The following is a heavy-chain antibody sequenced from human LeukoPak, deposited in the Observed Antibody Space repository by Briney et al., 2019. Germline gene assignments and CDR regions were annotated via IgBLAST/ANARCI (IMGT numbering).Heavy chain of an antibody. J-gene: IGHJ5*02. CDR1: GFTFSGYE. Sequence: GGSLRLSCAASGFTFSGYEINWVRQAPGKGLEWASYISSSGTTIYYADSVKGRFTISRDNAKNSLYLQMNSLRAEDTAVYYCARAGVVVAATGNLWFDPWGQGTLVTVSS. V-gene: IGHV3-48*03. CDR3: ARAGVVVAATGNLWFDP. D-gene: IGHD2-15*01. CDR2: ISSSGTTI.